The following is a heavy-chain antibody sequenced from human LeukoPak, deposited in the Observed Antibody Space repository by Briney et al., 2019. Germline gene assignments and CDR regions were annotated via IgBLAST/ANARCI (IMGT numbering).Heavy chain of an antibody. CDR2: IYSGGST. CDR1: GFTVSSNY. V-gene: IGHV3-66*01. Sequence: GGSLRLSCAASGFTVSSNYMSWVRQAPGKGLEWVSVIYSGGSTYYADSVKDRFTISRDNSKNTLYLQMNSLRAEDTAVYYCARDRDDYGDYQGYWGQGTLVTVSS. CDR3: ARDRDDYGDYQGY. D-gene: IGHD4-17*01. J-gene: IGHJ4*02.